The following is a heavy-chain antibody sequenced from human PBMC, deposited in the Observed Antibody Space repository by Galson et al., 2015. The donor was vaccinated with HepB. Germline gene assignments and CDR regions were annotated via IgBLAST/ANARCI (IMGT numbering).Heavy chain of an antibody. J-gene: IGHJ4*02. CDR2: IKSKTDGGTT. CDR1: GFTFSNAW. D-gene: IGHD3-9*01. Sequence: SLRLSCAASGFTFSNAWMSWVRQAPGKGLEWVGRIKSKTDGGTTDYAAPVKGRFTISRDDSKNTLYLQMNSLKTEDTAVYYCTGTVLRYFDWLLNFDYWGQGTLVTVSS. CDR3: TGTVLRYFDWLLNFDY. V-gene: IGHV3-15*01.